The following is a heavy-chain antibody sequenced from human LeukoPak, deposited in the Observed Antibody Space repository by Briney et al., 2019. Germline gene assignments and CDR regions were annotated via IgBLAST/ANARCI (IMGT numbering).Heavy chain of an antibody. CDR2: ISYDGSKK. CDR3: ARDTFGGVIAPGAFDI. Sequence: QPGGSLRLSCAASGFTFSNYAMSWVRPAPGKGLEWVAVISYDGSKKYYADSVKGRVTFSRDNSKNTLYLQMNTLRAEDTAVYYCARDTFGGVIAPGAFDIWGQGTMVTVSS. V-gene: IGHV3-30-3*01. J-gene: IGHJ3*02. CDR1: GFTFSNYA. D-gene: IGHD3-16*02.